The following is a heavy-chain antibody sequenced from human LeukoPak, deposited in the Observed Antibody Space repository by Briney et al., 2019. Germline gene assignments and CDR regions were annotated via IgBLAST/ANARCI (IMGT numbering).Heavy chain of an antibody. V-gene: IGHV4-4*07. CDR2: IYTSGST. Sequence: SETLSLTCTVSGGSISSFHWSWIRQPAGKGLEWIGRIYTSGSTNYNPSLKSRVTMSVDTSKNQSSLKLSSVTAADTAVYFCARTGYSSSSGFDYWGQGTLVTVSS. CDR3: ARTGYSSSSGFDY. J-gene: IGHJ4*02. D-gene: IGHD6-6*01. CDR1: GGSISSFH.